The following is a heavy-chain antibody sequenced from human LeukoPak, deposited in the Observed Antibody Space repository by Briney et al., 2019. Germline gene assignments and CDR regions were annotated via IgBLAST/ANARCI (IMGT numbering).Heavy chain of an antibody. Sequence: PGGSLRLSCVVSGFTFSSYSMNWVRQAPGMGLEWVSSISSGSIYIYYADSVKGRFTISRDNAKNSLYLQMNSLRGEDTAVYYCAKSGIAAAGQRGYFDYWGQGTLVTVSS. J-gene: IGHJ4*02. CDR3: AKSGIAAAGQRGYFDY. CDR2: ISSGSIYI. V-gene: IGHV3-21*01. D-gene: IGHD6-13*01. CDR1: GFTFSSYS.